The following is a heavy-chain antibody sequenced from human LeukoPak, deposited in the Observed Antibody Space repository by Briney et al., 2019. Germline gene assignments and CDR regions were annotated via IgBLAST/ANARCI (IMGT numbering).Heavy chain of an antibody. V-gene: IGHV3-53*01. Sequence: PGGSLRLSCAASGFTMNSNYMSWVRQAPGKGLEWVSVIYSGGSTYYADSVKGRFIISRDNSKSTLYLQMNSLRAEDTAIYYCAKEDQSENSYYYYGMDVWGQGTTVTVSS. CDR1: GFTMNSNY. CDR2: IYSGGST. J-gene: IGHJ6*02. CDR3: AKEDQSENSYYYYGMDV.